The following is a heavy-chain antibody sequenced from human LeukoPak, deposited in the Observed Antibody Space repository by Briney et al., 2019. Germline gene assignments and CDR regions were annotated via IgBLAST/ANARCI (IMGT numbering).Heavy chain of an antibody. D-gene: IGHD6-6*01. J-gene: IGHJ6*02. CDR1: GFTFRSYG. Sequence: GRSVRLSCAASGFTFRSYGMQWVRQAPGRGLEGVAVISFDGSNKYYADSVKDRFTISRDNSKNTLYLEVKRLSGEDTAVFFCAKDEVSYYYYCMDVWGQGTTVTVSS. CDR3: AKDEVSYYYYCMDV. V-gene: IGHV3-30*18. CDR2: ISFDGSNK.